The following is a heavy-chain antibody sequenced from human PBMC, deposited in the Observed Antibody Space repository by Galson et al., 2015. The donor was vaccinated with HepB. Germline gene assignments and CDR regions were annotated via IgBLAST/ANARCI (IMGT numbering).Heavy chain of an antibody. Sequence: SLRLSCAASGFTFSSYVMSWVRQAPGKGLEWVSGISGSASTTYYADSVEGRFTISRDNSQNTLYLQMNSLRAEDTAVYYCAKAAARYNWNQDPSGYYMDVWGKGTTVTVSS. V-gene: IGHV3-23*01. CDR2: ISGSASTT. D-gene: IGHD1-1*01. J-gene: IGHJ6*03. CDR1: GFTFSSYV. CDR3: AKAAARYNWNQDPSGYYMDV.